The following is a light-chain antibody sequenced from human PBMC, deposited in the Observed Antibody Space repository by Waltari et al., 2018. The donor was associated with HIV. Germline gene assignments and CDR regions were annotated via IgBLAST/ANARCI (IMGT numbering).Light chain of an antibody. J-gene: IGLJ2*01. Sequence: QSALIQPPPVAGSPGQPLTISCIGTNSDVGAYNYFSWYHHHPGEASRLLIYEVTNRPSGISYRFSGSKSGNTASLTISGLQAEDEADYYCSSRTTTDFVTFGGGTKLTVL. CDR1: NSDVGAYNY. V-gene: IGLV2-14*01. CDR2: EVT. CDR3: SSRTTTDFVT.